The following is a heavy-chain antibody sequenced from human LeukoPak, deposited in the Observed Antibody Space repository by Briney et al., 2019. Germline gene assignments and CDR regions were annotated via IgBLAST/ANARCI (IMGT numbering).Heavy chain of an antibody. D-gene: IGHD3-10*01. CDR3: ARGYGSGSYYSCPFDY. Sequence: AGGSLRLSCAASGFIFTNYAMHWVRQAPGKGLEYVSAISSAGGRTYYANSVKGRFTISRDNPKNTLSLQMGSLRAEDMAVYYCARGYGSGSYYSCPFDYWGQGTLVTVSS. V-gene: IGHV3-64*01. CDR1: GFIFTNYA. CDR2: ISSAGGRT. J-gene: IGHJ4*02.